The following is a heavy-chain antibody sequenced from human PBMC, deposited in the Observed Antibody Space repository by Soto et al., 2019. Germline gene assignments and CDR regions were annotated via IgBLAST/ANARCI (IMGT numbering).Heavy chain of an antibody. J-gene: IGHJ4*02. CDR2: IYWDDDK. D-gene: IGHD2-15*01. CDR1: GFSLSTSGVG. Sequence: QITLKESGPTLVKPTQTLTLTCTFSGFSLSTSGVGVGWIRQPPGKALEWLALIYWDDDKRYSPSLKSRLTITKDTSKNQVVLTVTNMDPVDTAKYYCAHSWYCSGGSCYYTYYFDYWGQGTLVTVSS. V-gene: IGHV2-5*02. CDR3: AHSWYCSGGSCYYTYYFDY.